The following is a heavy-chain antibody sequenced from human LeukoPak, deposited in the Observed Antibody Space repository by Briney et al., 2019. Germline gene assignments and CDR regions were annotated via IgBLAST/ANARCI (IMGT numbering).Heavy chain of an antibody. V-gene: IGHV1-46*01. Sequence: GASVKVSCKASGYTFTSYYMHCVRQTPGQGLEWIGIINPSGGNTSYAQKFQGRVTMTRDMSTSTVYMELSSLRSEDTAVYYCARELTRGYSYGPNWFDPGGQGTLVTVSS. J-gene: IGHJ5*02. CDR1: GYTFTSYY. CDR3: ARELTRGYSYGPNWFDP. CDR2: INPSGGNT. D-gene: IGHD5-18*01.